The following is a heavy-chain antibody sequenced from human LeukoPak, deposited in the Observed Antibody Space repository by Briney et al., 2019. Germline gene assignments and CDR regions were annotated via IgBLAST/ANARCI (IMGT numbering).Heavy chain of an antibody. J-gene: IGHJ4*02. CDR3: ATYLFRGDTHYFDY. CDR2: IYFSGGT. V-gene: IGHV4-39*01. Sequence: SETLSLTCTVSGDSISSSNCYWGWIRQPPGKGLEWIGSIYFSGGTYYNASLKSRVTISVDTSKNQFSLKLSSVTAADTAVYYCATYLFRGDTHYFDYWGQGIVVTVSS. CDR1: GDSISSSNCY. D-gene: IGHD3-10*01.